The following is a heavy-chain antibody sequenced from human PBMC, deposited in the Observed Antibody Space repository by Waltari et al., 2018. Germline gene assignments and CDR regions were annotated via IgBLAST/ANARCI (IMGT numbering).Heavy chain of an antibody. V-gene: IGHV4-34*01. CDR2: INHSGST. CDR3: ARGYDFWSGYDYYYMDV. J-gene: IGHJ6*03. Sequence: QVQLQQWGAGRLKPSETLSLTCAVYGGSFGGYYWSWIRQPPGKGLEWIGEINHSGSTNYNPSLKSRVTISVDTSKNQFSLKLSSVTAADTAVYYCARGYDFWSGYDYYYMDVWGKGTTVTVSS. D-gene: IGHD3-3*01. CDR1: GGSFGGYY.